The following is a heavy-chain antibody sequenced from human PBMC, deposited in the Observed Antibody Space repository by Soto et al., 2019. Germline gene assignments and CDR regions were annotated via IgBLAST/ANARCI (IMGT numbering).Heavy chain of an antibody. D-gene: IGHD5-12*01. J-gene: IGHJ4*02. CDR3: ARGKVEMATTYDY. CDR2: IIPIFGTA. V-gene: IGHV1-69*13. Sequence: SVKVSCKASGGTFSSYAISWVRQAPGQGLEWMGGIIPIFGTANYAQKFQGRVTITADESTSTAYMELSSLRSEDTAVYYCARGKVEMATTYDYWDQGTLVTVSS. CDR1: GGTFSSYA.